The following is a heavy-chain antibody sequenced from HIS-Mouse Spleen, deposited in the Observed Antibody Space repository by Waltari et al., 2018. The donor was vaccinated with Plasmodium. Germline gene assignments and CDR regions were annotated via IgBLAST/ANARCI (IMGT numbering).Heavy chain of an antibody. CDR3: ATFTHRDAFDI. CDR2: INPNSGGT. J-gene: IGHJ3*02. CDR1: GYPFTGSY. Sequence: QVQLVQSGAEVKKPGASVKVPCKASGYPFTGSYRHWVGQAPGQGIEWVGWINPNSGGTNYAQKFQGRVTMTRDTSISTAYMELSRLRSDDTAVYYCATFTHRDAFDIWGQGTMVTVSS. V-gene: IGHV1-2*02.